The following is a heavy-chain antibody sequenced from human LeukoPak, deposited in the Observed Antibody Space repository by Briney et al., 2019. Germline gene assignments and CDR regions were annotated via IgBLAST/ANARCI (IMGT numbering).Heavy chain of an antibody. V-gene: IGHV3-23*01. CDR3: AKFLEFRLTY. CDR1: TFTLSSYA. D-gene: IGHD3-3*01. CDR2: ISGSGGST. J-gene: IGHJ4*02. Sequence: GGSLRLSCAASTFTLSSYAMSWVRQAPGKGLEWVSAISGSGGSTYYADSVKGRFTISRDNSKNTLYLQMNSLRAEDTAVYYCAKFLEFRLTYWGQGTLVTVSS.